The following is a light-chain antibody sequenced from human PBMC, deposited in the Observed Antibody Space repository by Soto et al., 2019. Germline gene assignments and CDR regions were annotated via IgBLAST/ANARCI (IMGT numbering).Light chain of an antibody. CDR1: SSNIGSNY. Sequence: QSVLTQPPSASGTPGQRVTISCSGSSSNIGSNYVYWYQQLPGTAPKLLIYRNNQRPSGVPVRFSGSKSGTSASLAISGLRSEDEADYYCAAWDDSLLVVFGGGTKLTVL. V-gene: IGLV1-47*01. CDR3: AAWDDSLLVV. J-gene: IGLJ2*01. CDR2: RNN.